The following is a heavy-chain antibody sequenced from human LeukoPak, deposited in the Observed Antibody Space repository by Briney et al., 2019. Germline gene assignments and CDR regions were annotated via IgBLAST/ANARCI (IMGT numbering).Heavy chain of an antibody. CDR3: ARDLSEGYYYDSSGYSLDY. V-gene: IGHV3-33*01. CDR1: GFTFSSYG. D-gene: IGHD3-22*01. J-gene: IGHJ4*02. CDR2: IWYDGSNK. Sequence: GGSLRLSCAASGFTFSSYGMHWVRQALGKGLEWVAVIWYDGSNKYYADSVKGRFTISRDNSKNTLYLQMNSLRAEDTAVYYCARDLSEGYYYDSSGYSLDYWGQGTLVTVSS.